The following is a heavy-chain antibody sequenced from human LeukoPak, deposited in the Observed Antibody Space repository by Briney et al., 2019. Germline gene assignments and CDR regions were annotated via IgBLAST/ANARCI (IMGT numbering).Heavy chain of an antibody. CDR1: GGSINSYH. V-gene: IGHV4-59*12. Sequence: SETLSLTCTVSGGSINSYHWSWIRQPPGKGLEWIGYIFDTGNTNYNPSLKSRVTMSVDTSKNQFSLKLSSVTAADTAVYYCARGVVVPAAMRYYYYYYGMDVWGQGTTVTVSS. CDR3: ARGVVVPAAMRYYYYYYGMDV. D-gene: IGHD2-2*01. J-gene: IGHJ6*02. CDR2: IFDTGNT.